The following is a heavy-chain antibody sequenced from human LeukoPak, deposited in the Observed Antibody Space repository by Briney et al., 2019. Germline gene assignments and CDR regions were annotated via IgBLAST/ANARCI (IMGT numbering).Heavy chain of an antibody. D-gene: IGHD3-10*01. J-gene: IGHJ4*02. CDR3: ARDPSGVSWYFDF. Sequence: PGGSLRLSCAASGFTFSSYWMNWVRQAPGKGLEWVANINQDGSEKYYVDSVKGRFTISKDNAKNSLFLQMSSLSAEDTAVYFCARDPSGVSWYFDFWGQGTLVTVSS. CDR2: INQDGSEK. V-gene: IGHV3-7*01. CDR1: GFTFSSYW.